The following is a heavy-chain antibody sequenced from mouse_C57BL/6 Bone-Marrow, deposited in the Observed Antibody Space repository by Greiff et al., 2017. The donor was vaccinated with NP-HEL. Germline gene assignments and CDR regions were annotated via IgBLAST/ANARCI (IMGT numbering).Heavy chain of an antibody. CDR3: AREADGYYSYAMDY. D-gene: IGHD2-3*01. J-gene: IGHJ4*01. CDR2: IFPGLGST. CDR1: GYTFTDSY. Sequence: VQLHQSGPELVKPGASVKISCKASGYTFTDSYINWVNQSPGQGLEWIGWIFPGLGSTSYNEKFKGKATLTVDKASSTAYMLLSSLTSEDSAVYFCAREADGYYSYAMDYWGQGTSVTVSS. V-gene: IGHV1-75*01.